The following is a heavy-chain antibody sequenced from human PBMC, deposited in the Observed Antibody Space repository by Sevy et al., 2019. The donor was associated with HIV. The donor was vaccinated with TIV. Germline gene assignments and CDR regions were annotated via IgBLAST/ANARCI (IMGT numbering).Heavy chain of an antibody. CDR2: IWSDGAYQ. D-gene: IGHD3-22*01. V-gene: IGHV3-33*01. J-gene: IGHJ4*02. CDR3: ARGGYYYDNAAYYAFDS. Sequence: GGSLRLSCAAAGFTFSNYAMHWVRQAPGKGLEWVAIIWSDGAYQYHGDSVKGRFTISRENSKNTLYLQMNNVRVEDTAVYYCARGGYYYDNAAYYAFDSWGQGTLVTVSS. CDR1: GFTFSNYA.